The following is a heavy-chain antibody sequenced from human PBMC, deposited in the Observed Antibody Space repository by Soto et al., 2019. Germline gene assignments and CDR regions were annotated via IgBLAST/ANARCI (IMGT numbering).Heavy chain of an antibody. CDR1: GFTMSTYS. CDR2: ISVTPGIT. J-gene: IGHJ4*02. D-gene: IGHD5-12*01. CDR3: SKWSGYGDL. V-gene: IGHV3-23*01. Sequence: GGSLRLGCAASGFTMSTYSVTWVRQAPGKGLEWVSGISVTPGITFYADSVKGRFTISRDSSNNAVYLQMNSLRAEDTAMYFCSKWSGYGDLWGQGTLVTVSS.